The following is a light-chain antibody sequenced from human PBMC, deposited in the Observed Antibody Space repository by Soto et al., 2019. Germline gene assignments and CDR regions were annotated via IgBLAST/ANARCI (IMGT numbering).Light chain of an antibody. CDR2: ATS. CDR1: QSISSW. CDR3: QQYDSYSPT. J-gene: IGKJ1*01. V-gene: IGKV1-5*01. Sequence: DIQMTQSPSTLSASVGDRVTITCRASQSISSWLAWYQQKPGKAPKRLIYATSSLQSGVPSRFSGSGSGTEFTLTISSLQPDDFATYHCQQYDSYSPTFGQGTKVDI.